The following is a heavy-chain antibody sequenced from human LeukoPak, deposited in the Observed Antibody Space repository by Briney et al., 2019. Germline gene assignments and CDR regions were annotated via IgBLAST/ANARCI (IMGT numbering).Heavy chain of an antibody. J-gene: IGHJ3*02. CDR3: ARVPVAAAGTRLAFDI. Sequence: SETLSLTCTVSGGSISSGGYYWSWMRQHPGKGREWIGYIYYSGSTYYNPSLKSRVTISVDTSKNQFSLKLSSVTAADTAVYYCARVPVAAAGTRLAFDIWGQGTMVTVSS. CDR2: IYYSGST. CDR1: GGSISSGGYY. D-gene: IGHD6-13*01. V-gene: IGHV4-31*03.